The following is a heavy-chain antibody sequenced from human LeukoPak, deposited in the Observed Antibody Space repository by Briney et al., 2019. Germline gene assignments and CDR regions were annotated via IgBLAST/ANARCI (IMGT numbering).Heavy chain of an antibody. CDR1: GYTFTSYG. CDR2: ISAYNGNT. D-gene: IGHD3-9*01. J-gene: IGHJ5*02. Sequence: APVKVSCKASGYTFTSYGISWVRQAPGQGLEWMGWISAYNGNTNYAQKLQGRVTMTTDTSTSTAYMELRSLRSDDTAVYYCAREGDDILTGFNNWFDPWGQGTLVTVSS. V-gene: IGHV1-18*01. CDR3: AREGDDILTGFNNWFDP.